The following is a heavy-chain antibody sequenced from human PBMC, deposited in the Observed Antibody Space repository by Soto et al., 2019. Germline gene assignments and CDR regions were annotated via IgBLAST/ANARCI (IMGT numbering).Heavy chain of an antibody. CDR2: ISTYNGDT. Sequence: GASVKVSRQSSGYTFTRFGIRGGRQAPGQGLEWMGWISTYNGDTNYAQTFQGRVTMTTDTSTSTVHMEVRSLRSDDTAVYYCAREGEAPYYYYGMDVWGQGTPVTVSS. CDR1: GYTFTRFG. J-gene: IGHJ6*02. CDR3: AREGEAPYYYYGMDV. V-gene: IGHV1-18*01.